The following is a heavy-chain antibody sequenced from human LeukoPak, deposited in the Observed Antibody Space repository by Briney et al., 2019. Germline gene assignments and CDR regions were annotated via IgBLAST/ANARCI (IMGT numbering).Heavy chain of an antibody. CDR3: ATTTYYYDSSGYYFLGY. Sequence: SETLSLTCTVSGDSIGSYYWSWIRQPAGKGLEWIGRIDTSGSTNYNPSLKSRVTMSVDTSKNQFSLELSSVTAADTAVYYCATTTYYYDSSGYYFLGYWGREPWSPSPQ. CDR2: IDTSGST. J-gene: IGHJ4*02. V-gene: IGHV4-4*07. CDR1: GDSIGSYY. D-gene: IGHD3-22*01.